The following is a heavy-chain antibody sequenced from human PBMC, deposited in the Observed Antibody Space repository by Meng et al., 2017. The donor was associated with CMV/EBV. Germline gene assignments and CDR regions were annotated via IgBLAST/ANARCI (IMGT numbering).Heavy chain of an antibody. CDR3: AGYSEPDY. V-gene: IGHV3-30-3*01. Sequence: QVELVGCGGGVVQPGRSLSLSCAASGFTFSSYAMHWVRQAPGKGLEWVAVISYDGSNKYYADSVKGRFTISRDNSKNTLYLQMNSLRAEDTAVYYCAGYSEPDYWGQGTLVTVSS. CDR1: GFTFSSYA. CDR2: ISYDGSNK. J-gene: IGHJ4*02. D-gene: IGHD2-15*01.